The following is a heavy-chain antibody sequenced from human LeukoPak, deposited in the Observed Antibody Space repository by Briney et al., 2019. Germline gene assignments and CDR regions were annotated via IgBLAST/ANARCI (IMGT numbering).Heavy chain of an antibody. D-gene: IGHD6-6*01. CDR3: AKDYIVSSSPIYYFDY. V-gene: IGHV3-30*02. CDR2: IRYDGINK. CDR1: GFTFSSYG. J-gene: IGHJ4*02. Sequence: TGGSLRRTCEASGFTFSSYGMHWVRQAPGYGLEWVAFIRYDGINKYYADYVKGRFTVSRDNSKNTLYLEMNSLRPDDTAVYYCAKDYIVSSSPIYYFDYWGQGTLVTVSS.